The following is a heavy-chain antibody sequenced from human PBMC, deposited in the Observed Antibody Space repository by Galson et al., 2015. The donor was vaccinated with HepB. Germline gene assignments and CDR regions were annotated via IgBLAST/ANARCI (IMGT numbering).Heavy chain of an antibody. CDR3: ARTTVRGRAFDI. Sequence: SLRLSCAASGFTFSDYHMSWIRRAPGKGLEWVSYISSSSSYTNYADSVKGRFTISRDNAKNSLYLQMNSLRAEDTAVYYCARTTVRGRAFDIWGQGTMVTVSS. CDR1: GFTFSDYH. V-gene: IGHV3-11*06. J-gene: IGHJ3*02. D-gene: IGHD4-17*01. CDR2: ISSSSSYT.